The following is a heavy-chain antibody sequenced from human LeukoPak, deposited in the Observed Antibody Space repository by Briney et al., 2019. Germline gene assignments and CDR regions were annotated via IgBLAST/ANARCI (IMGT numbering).Heavy chain of an antibody. CDR2: IKQDGSAK. V-gene: IGHV3-7*04. CDR3: ARTIREQWLTIDY. CDR1: GFTFTNYW. D-gene: IGHD6-19*01. J-gene: IGHJ4*02. Sequence: GGSLRLSCAASGFTFTNYWMNWVRQAPGKGLEWVANIKQDGSAKDYVDSVKGRFTISRDNAKNSLYLQMNSLGAEDTAVYYCARTIREQWLTIDYWGQGTLVTFSS.